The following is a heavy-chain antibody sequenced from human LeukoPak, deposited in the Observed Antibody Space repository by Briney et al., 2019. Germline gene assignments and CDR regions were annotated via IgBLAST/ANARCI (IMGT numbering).Heavy chain of an antibody. D-gene: IGHD6-25*01. Sequence: GKSLRLSCVASGFTFSDYVIHWVRQAPGKGLEWVSGLSGSGGTTYYADSVKGRFTISRDNSRNTLYLQMNSLRADDTAVYYCAKRISGSVWFYYGLDVWGQGTTVTVSS. CDR2: LSGSGGTT. CDR1: GFTFSDYV. V-gene: IGHV3-23*01. CDR3: AKRISGSVWFYYGLDV. J-gene: IGHJ6*02.